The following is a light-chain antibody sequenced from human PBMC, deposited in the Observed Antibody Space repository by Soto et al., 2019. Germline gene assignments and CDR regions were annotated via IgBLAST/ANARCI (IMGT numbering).Light chain of an antibody. CDR2: GAS. CDR1: QSVSSK. J-gene: IGKJ1*01. V-gene: IGKV3-15*01. Sequence: EIVMTQSPATLSVSPGERATLSCRASQSVSSKLVWYQQKPGQAPRLLIYGASTRATGIPARFSGSGSGTEITLTISSLQSEDFAVYYCQQYNNWPRTFGQGTKVEIK. CDR3: QQYNNWPRT.